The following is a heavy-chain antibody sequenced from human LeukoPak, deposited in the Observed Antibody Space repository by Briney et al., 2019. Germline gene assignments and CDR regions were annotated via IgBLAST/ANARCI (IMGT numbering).Heavy chain of an antibody. Sequence: GGSLRLSCAASGFIFSDYTMNWVRQAPGKGLEWVASIISISSHIYYADSVKGRFTISRDNAKNSLYLQMNSLRAEDTAVYYCARTRAPSNGRVLYYMDVWGKGTTVTVSS. CDR1: GFIFSDYT. CDR2: IISISSHI. D-gene: IGHD2-2*01. J-gene: IGHJ6*03. CDR3: ARTRAPSNGRVLYYMDV. V-gene: IGHV3-21*01.